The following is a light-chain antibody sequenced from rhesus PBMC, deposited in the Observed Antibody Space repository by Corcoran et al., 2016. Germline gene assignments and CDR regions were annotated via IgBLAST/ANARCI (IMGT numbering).Light chain of an antibody. J-gene: IGKJ1*01. CDR1: QTISSY. CDR3: QTHNSHPRT. V-gene: IGKV1-44*03. CDR2: AAS. Sequence: DLQMTQSPSSLSASVGDRVTITCRARQTISSYLAWYQQKPGKVPKLLLYAASTLQSGVPSRFIGSGSGTECTLTSSSLQPEDFATYYCQTHNSHPRTFGQGTKVEIK.